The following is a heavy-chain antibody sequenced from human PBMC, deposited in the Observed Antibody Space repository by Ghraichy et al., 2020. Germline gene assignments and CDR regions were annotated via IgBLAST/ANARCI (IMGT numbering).Heavy chain of an antibody. CDR2: ISWNRGHT. J-gene: IGHJ6*02. D-gene: IGHD2-15*01. V-gene: IGHV3-9*01. CDR3: AKDLREGCSGINCYSYYYYYYGLDV. CDR1: GSSFDDYA. Sequence: GGSLRLSCVASGSSFDDYAMHWVRQAPGKGLEWVAGISWNRGHTGYGDSVKGRFTVSRDGAKNSLYLQMNSLRVEDTAIYYCAKDLREGCSGINCYSYYYYYYGLDVWGQGTTVTVS.